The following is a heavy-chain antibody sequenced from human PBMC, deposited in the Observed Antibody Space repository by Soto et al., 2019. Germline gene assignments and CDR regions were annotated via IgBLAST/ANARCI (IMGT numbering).Heavy chain of an antibody. CDR3: ARDKGIAAPVRFDP. D-gene: IGHD6-13*01. CDR2: ISGDNGNT. J-gene: IGHJ5*02. V-gene: IGHV1-18*01. CDR1: GYTLSRYS. Sequence: GASVKVSCKASGYTLSRYSFSWGRQALGQGLEWMGWISGDNGNTNYAEKLQGRVTMTTDTSTSTAYMELRSLRSDDTAVYYCARDKGIAAPVRFDPWGQGTLVTVSS.